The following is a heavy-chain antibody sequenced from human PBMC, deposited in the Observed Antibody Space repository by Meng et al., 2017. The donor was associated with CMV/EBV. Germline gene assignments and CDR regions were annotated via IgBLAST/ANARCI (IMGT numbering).Heavy chain of an antibody. D-gene: IGHD6-6*01. V-gene: IGHV4-39*07. J-gene: IGHJ5*02. CDR1: GGSISSSSYY. CDR2: IYYSGST. CDR3: ARSIAARPYRYNWFDP. Sequence: QPRLQESGPGLVKPSETLSPTCTVSGGSISSSSYYWGWIRQPPGKGLEWIGSIYYSGSTYYNPSLKSRVTISVDTSKNQFSLKLSSVTAADTAVYYCARSIAARPYRYNWFDPWGQGTLVTVSS.